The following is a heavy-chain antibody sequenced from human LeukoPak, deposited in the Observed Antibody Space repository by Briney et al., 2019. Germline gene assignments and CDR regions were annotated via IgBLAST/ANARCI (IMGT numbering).Heavy chain of an antibody. D-gene: IGHD3-22*01. J-gene: IGHJ4*02. CDR2: IYTSGST. Sequence: SETLSLTCSVSGGSISSGSYYWSWIRQPAGKGLEWIGRIYTSGSTNYNPSLKSRVTMSFDASNNQFSLRLSSVTAADTVVYYCARVTTGGYYNYWGQGTLVTVSS. V-gene: IGHV4-61*02. CDR3: ARVTTGGYYNY. CDR1: GGSISSGSYY.